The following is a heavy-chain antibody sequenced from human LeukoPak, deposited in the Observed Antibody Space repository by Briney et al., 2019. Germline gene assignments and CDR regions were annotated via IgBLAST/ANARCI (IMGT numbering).Heavy chain of an antibody. CDR3: ARGAKRLMITFGGVIVIPHFDY. D-gene: IGHD3-16*02. J-gene: IGHJ4*02. V-gene: IGHV4-34*01. CDR2: INHSGST. CDR1: GGSFSGYY. Sequence: SETLSLTCAVYGGSFSGYYWSWIRQPPGKGLEWIGEINHSGSTNYNPSLKSRVTISVDTSKNQFSLKLSSVTAADTAVYYCARGAKRLMITFGGVIVIPHFDYWGQGILVTVSP.